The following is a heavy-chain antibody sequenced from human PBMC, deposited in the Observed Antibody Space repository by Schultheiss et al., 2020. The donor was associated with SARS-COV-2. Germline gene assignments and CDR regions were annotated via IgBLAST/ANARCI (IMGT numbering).Heavy chain of an antibody. CDR2: IWYDGSNK. CDR3: AKDSRGLFDY. CDR1: GFTFSSYV. V-gene: IGHV3-30*02. D-gene: IGHD3-10*01. J-gene: IGHJ4*02. Sequence: GGSLRLSCAASGFTFSSYVMHWVRQAPGKGLEWVAVIWYDGSNKYYADSVKGRFTISRDNSKNTLYLQMNSLRAEDTAVYYCAKDSRGLFDYWGQGTLVTVSS.